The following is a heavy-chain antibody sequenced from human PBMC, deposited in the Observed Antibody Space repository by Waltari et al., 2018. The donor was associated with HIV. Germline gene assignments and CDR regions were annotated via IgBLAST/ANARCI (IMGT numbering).Heavy chain of an antibody. Sequence: QVQLVQSGAEVKQPGASVKVSCKASGYIFNNYDINWVRQATGQGLEWMGWMNPNRRNTGYAQKFQGRVTMTRDTSITTAYMGLSSLKSEDTAVYYCARAVNAVGAPHWFAPWGQGTLVTVSS. CDR1: GYIFNNYD. CDR2: MNPNRRNT. J-gene: IGHJ5*02. V-gene: IGHV1-8*01. CDR3: ARAVNAVGAPHWFAP. D-gene: IGHD1-26*01.